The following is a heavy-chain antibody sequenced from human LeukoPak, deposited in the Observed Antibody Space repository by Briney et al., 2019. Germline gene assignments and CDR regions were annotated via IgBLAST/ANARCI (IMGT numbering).Heavy chain of an antibody. CDR1: GYTFTRYY. D-gene: IGHD5-12*01. CDR2: INPNSGGT. Sequence: ASVTVSFTASGYTFTRYYMHWVRQAPGQGLEWMGCINPNSGGTDYAQKFQGRVTMTRDTSISTAYMELSRLTSDDTAVYYCAGLSGYDPYYFDYWGQGTLVAVSS. J-gene: IGHJ4*02. CDR3: AGLSGYDPYYFDY. V-gene: IGHV1-2*02.